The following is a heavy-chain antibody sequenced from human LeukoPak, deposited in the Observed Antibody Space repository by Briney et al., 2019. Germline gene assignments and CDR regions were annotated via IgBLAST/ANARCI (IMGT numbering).Heavy chain of an antibody. J-gene: IGHJ5*02. D-gene: IGHD4-17*01. CDR2: INTANGNT. CDR3: ARDYGSYGDYKFTP. CDR1: GYTFSSYY. V-gene: IGHV1-3*04. Sequence: ASVKVSCKASGYTFSSYYLHWVRQAPGQRLECMGWINTANGNTKYSQNFQGRVTITRDTSASTVYMDLNSLRSEDTAVYYCARDYGSYGDYKFTPWGQGTLVTVSS.